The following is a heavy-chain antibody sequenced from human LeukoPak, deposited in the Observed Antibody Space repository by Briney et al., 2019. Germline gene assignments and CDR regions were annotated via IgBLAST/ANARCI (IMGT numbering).Heavy chain of an antibody. CDR2: INHSGST. D-gene: IGHD2-15*01. V-gene: IGHV4-34*01. Sequence: SETLSLTCAVYGGSFSGYYWSWIRQPPGKGLEWIGEINHSGSTNYNPSLKSRVTISVDTSKNQFSLKLSSVTAADTAVYYCASYCSGGSCYSYPWGQGTLVTVSS. CDR3: ASYCSGGSCYSYP. J-gene: IGHJ5*02. CDR1: GGSFSGYY.